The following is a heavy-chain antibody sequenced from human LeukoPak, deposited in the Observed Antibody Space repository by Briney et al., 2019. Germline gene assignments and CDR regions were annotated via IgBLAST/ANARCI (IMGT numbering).Heavy chain of an antibody. CDR2: ISPSGSST. D-gene: IGHD6-25*01. J-gene: IGHJ4*02. CDR3: VRDFLGESAAGGY. CDR1: GFTFSSYT. V-gene: IGHV3-21*01. Sequence: PGGSLRLSCVGSGFTFSSYTMNWVRQAPGKGLEWVSSISPSGSSTWHADSVRGRSTISRDNARNSVHLQMDSLRAEDTAVYFCVRDFLGESAAGGYWGQGTLVNVSS.